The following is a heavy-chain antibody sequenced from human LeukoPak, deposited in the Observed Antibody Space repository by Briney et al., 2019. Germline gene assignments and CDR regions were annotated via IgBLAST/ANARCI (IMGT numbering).Heavy chain of an antibody. CDR1: GYTFTDYY. J-gene: IGHJ4*02. CDR3: ARVEWQQLARGPFDY. Sequence: ASVKVSCKASGYTFTDYYMHWVRQAPGQGLDWMGWINPNSGGTKYAQNFQDRVTITRDTFISTAYMELSRLRSDDTAVYYCARVEWQQLARGPFDYWGQGTLVTVSS. CDR2: INPNSGGT. V-gene: IGHV1-2*02. D-gene: IGHD6-13*01.